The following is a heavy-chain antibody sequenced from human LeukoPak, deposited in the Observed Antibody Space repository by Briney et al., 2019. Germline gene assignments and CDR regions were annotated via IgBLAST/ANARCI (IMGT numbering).Heavy chain of an antibody. D-gene: IGHD3-10*01. J-gene: IGHJ3*02. V-gene: IGHV3-23*01. CDR1: GFTFSSYG. Sequence: GGSLRLSCAASGFTFSSYGMSWVRQAPGKGLEWVSAISGSGGSTYYADSVKGRFTISRDNSKNTLYLQMNGLRAEDTAVYYCAKSMIRGVIMDDAFDIWGQGTMVTVSS. CDR3: AKSMIRGVIMDDAFDI. CDR2: ISGSGGST.